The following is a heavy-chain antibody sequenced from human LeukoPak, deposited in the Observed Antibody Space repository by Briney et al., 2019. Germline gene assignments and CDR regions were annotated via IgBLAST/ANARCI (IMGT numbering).Heavy chain of an antibody. V-gene: IGHV3-23*01. CDR2: ISASGDVT. D-gene: IGHD1-1*01. J-gene: IGHJ3*02. Sequence: PGGSLRLSCAASEFTFSKFPMGWVRQAPGRGLEWVSAISASGDVTFHADSVRGRFTISRDNSKSTLFLQMNDLRVEDTAKFYCAKSHFTSATGTGRAFHIWGQGTMVSVSS. CDR1: EFTFSKFP. CDR3: AKSHFTSATGTGRAFHI.